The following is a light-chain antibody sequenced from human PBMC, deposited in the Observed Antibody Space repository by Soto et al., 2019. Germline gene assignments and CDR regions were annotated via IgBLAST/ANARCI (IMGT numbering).Light chain of an antibody. CDR3: QSYDSSLSGYVV. Sequence: QSVLTQPPSVSGAPGQRVTISCTGSSSNIGAGYDVHWYQQLPGTAPKLLIYGNSNRPSGVPDGFSGSNSGTSASLAITGLQAEDEADYYCQSYDSSLSGYVVFGGGTKLTVL. CDR1: SSNIGAGYD. V-gene: IGLV1-40*01. J-gene: IGLJ2*01. CDR2: GNS.